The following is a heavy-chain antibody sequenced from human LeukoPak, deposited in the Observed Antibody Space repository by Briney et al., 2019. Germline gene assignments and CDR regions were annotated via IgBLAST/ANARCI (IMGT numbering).Heavy chain of an antibody. CDR1: GFTFGHYW. D-gene: IGHD2-8*02. Sequence: PGGSLRLSCAASGFTFGHYWMHWVRQAPGKGLEWVSRIEYNGRMTNYADSVKGRFTISRDNAKSTLYLQMNSLRVDDTAVYYRASQLLVGSIDFWGQGTLVTVSS. V-gene: IGHV3-74*01. J-gene: IGHJ4*02. CDR2: IEYNGRMT. CDR3: ASQLLVGSIDF.